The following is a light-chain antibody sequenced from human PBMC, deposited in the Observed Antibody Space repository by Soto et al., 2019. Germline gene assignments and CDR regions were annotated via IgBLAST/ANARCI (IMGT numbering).Light chain of an antibody. CDR1: HSNIGNNF. V-gene: IGLV1-51*01. CDR2: DNN. J-gene: IGLJ2*01. CDR3: GTWDYTLTAVV. Sequence: QSVLTQPPSVSATPGQHITISCSGSHSNIGNNFVSWYQHLPGTAPKLLIFDNNKRPSGIPDRFSGSKSGTSATLGITGLQTGDEGDYFCGTWDYTLTAVVFGGGTKLPVL.